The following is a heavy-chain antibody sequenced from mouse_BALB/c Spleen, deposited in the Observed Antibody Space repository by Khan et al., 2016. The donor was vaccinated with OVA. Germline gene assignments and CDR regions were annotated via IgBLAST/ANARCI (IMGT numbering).Heavy chain of an antibody. CDR1: GFSLSRYN. CDR2: IWGGGGT. V-gene: IGHV2-6-4*01. D-gene: IGHD2-14*01. CDR3: ARGYYRYDGYYAMDY. J-gene: IGHJ4*01. Sequence: QVQLKESGPGLVAPSQSLSITCTVSGFSLSRYNIHWVRQPPGKGLEWLGMIWGGGGTDYNSTLKSRLSISKDNSKSQVSLNMNSLQTDDSAMYYCARGYYRYDGYYAMDYWGKGISVTVSS.